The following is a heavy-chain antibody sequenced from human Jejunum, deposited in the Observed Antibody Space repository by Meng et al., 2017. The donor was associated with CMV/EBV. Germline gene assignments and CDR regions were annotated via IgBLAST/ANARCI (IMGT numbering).Heavy chain of an antibody. CDR2: IHSSGTT. V-gene: IGHV4-59*01. J-gene: IGHJ4*02. D-gene: IGHD5-18*01. CDR1: VGSISNYY. Sequence: VSVGSISNYYWSWLRQSPGKGLEWIAYIHSSGTTSYNPSLKSRVSMSLDTSKNRFTLKLTSVTAADTAVYYCARDRGNTYGYELAYWGQGTLVTVSS. CDR3: ARDRGNTYGYELAY.